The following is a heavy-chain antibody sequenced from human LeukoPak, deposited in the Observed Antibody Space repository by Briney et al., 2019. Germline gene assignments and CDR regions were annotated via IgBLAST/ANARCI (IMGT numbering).Heavy chain of an antibody. CDR1: GVSISSSNSY. J-gene: IGHJ4*02. Sequence: SETLSLTCTVSGVSISSSNSYWGWIRQPPGKGLEWIGSIYYSGNTYYNASLKSRVTMSIDTSKNQFSLNLNSVTAADTAVYYCAREITSGLYLLDYWGQGTLVTVSS. D-gene: IGHD3-16*01. V-gene: IGHV4-39*07. CDR3: AREITSGLYLLDY. CDR2: IYYSGNT.